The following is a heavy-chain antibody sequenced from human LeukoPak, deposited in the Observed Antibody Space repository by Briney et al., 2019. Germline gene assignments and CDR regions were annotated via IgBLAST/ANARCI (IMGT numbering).Heavy chain of an antibody. CDR2: IYSAGST. J-gene: IGHJ4*02. Sequence: GGSLRLSCTVSGFTVSSSSMSWVRQAPGKGLEWVSFIYSAGSTHYSDSVKGRFTISIDNSKNTLYLQMNSLRAEDTAVYYCARRAGAYSHPYDYWGQGTLVTVSS. D-gene: IGHD4/OR15-4a*01. CDR1: GFTVSSSS. CDR3: ARRAGAYSHPYDY. V-gene: IGHV3-53*01.